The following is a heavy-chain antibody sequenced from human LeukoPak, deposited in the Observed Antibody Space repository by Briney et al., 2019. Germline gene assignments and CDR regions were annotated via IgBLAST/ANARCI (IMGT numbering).Heavy chain of an antibody. Sequence: GGSLRLSCTASGFTVSSNYMSWVRQAPGKGLEWVSVIYSGGSTYYADSVKGRFTISRDNSKNTLYLQMNSLRAEDTAVYYCARSITPDDAFDIWGQGTMVTVSS. D-gene: IGHD2/OR15-2a*01. V-gene: IGHV3-66*01. CDR3: ARSITPDDAFDI. CDR1: GFTVSSNY. J-gene: IGHJ3*02. CDR2: IYSGGST.